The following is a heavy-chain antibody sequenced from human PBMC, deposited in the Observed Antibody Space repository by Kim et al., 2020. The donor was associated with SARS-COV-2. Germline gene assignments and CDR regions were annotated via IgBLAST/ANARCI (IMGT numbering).Heavy chain of an antibody. V-gene: IGHV3-23*01. J-gene: IGHJ4*02. D-gene: IGHD3-10*01. Sequence: GGSLRLSCAASGFTFSSYAMSWVRQAPGKGLEWVSAISGSGGSTYYADSVKGRFTISRDNSKNTLYLQMNSLRAEDTAVYYCAKDSVLSVYGSGGYCDYWGQGTLVTVSS. CDR3: AKDSVLSVYGSGGYCDY. CDR1: GFTFSSYA. CDR2: ISGSGGST.